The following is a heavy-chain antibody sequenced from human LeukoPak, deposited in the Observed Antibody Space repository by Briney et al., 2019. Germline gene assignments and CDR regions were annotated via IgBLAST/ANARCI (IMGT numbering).Heavy chain of an antibody. CDR2: IWYDGTNK. V-gene: IGHV3-33*08. CDR3: ARATVTRWFDP. Sequence: GGSLRLSCAASGFTVSSNYMSWVRRAPGKRLERVAVIWYDGTNKYYADSVKGRFTISRDNSKNTLYLQMNSLRAEDTAVYYCARATVTRWFDPWGQGTLVTVSS. CDR1: GFTVSSNY. J-gene: IGHJ5*02. D-gene: IGHD4-17*01.